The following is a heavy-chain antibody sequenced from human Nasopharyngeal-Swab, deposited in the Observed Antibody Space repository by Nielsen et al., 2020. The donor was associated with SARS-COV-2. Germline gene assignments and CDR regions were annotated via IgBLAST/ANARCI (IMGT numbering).Heavy chain of an antibody. CDR2: ISGSGGST. Sequence: GESLKISCAASGFTFSSYAMSWVRQAPGKGPEWVSTISGSGGSTYYADSVKGRFTISRDNSKNTLYLQMTSLRAEDTAVYYCAKKGSCSSTSCYYYDYYYMDVWGKGTTVTVSS. CDR3: AKKGSCSSTSCYYYDYYYMDV. CDR1: GFTFSSYA. J-gene: IGHJ6*03. V-gene: IGHV3-23*01. D-gene: IGHD2-2*01.